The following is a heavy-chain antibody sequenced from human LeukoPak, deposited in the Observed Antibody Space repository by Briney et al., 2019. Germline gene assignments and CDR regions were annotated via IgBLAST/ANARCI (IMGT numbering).Heavy chain of an antibody. Sequence: SLTLSCTVSGFTFNHYGMHWVRQAPGEGLEWGAVISYDGSIKYYADSVKGRFTISRDNSKNTLYLQMNSLRAEDTAVYYCAKDLQWELGYYFDYWGQGTLVTVSS. CDR3: AKDLQWELGYYFDY. J-gene: IGHJ4*02. CDR2: ISYDGSIK. V-gene: IGHV3-30*18. D-gene: IGHD1-26*01. CDR1: GFTFNHYG.